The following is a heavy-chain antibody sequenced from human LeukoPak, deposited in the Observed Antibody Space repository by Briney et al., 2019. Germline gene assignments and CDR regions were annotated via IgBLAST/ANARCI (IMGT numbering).Heavy chain of an antibody. Sequence: GTSLRLSCAVSGFTFSRYAMHWVRQAPGKGLEWVAVISYDGSKKADSVKGRFTISRDNSKNNLYLQMTSLRAEDTAVYYCARDSSDYWGQGTLVTVSS. CDR3: ARDSSDY. CDR2: ISYDGSKK. CDR1: GFTFSRYA. J-gene: IGHJ4*02. V-gene: IGHV3-30-3*01.